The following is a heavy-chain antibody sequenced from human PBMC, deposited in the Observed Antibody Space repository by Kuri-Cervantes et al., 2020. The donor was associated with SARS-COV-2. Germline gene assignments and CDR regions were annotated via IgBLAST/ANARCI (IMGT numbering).Heavy chain of an antibody. CDR1: GYTFTSYG. Sequence: ASVKVSCKASGYTFTSYGISWVRQAPGQGLEWMGWISAYNGNTNYAQKLQGRVTMTTDTSTSTAYMELRSLRSDDTAVYYCARDLGGGWGAMASDGMDVWGQGTTVTVSS. CDR3: ARDLGGGWGAMASDGMDV. D-gene: IGHD7-27*01. CDR2: ISAYNGNT. V-gene: IGHV1-18*01. J-gene: IGHJ6*02.